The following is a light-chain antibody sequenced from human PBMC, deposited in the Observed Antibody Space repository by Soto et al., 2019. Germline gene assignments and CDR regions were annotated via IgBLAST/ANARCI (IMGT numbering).Light chain of an antibody. J-gene: IGKJ4*01. CDR1: QSIGSW. V-gene: IGKV1-5*01. CDR3: QQYETYVT. Sequence: DIQITQSPSTVSAALRDSVTLTCRASQSIGSWMAWYQQKPGKAPKLLIYDASTLATGVPSRFSGGGSGTKFTLTISSLQPDDFATYYCQQYETYVTFGGGTKVDIK. CDR2: DAS.